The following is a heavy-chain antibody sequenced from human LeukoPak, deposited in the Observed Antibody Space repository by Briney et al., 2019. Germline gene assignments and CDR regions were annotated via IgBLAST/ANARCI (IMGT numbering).Heavy chain of an antibody. V-gene: IGHV4-59*01. CDR3: AREQWLPYYHGMDV. J-gene: IGHJ6*02. Sequence: PSETLSLTCTVSGGSISSYYWSWIRQPPGKGLEWIGYIYYSGSTNYNPSLKSRVTISVDTSKNQFSLKLSSVTAADTAVYYSAREQWLPYYHGMDVWGQGTTVTVSS. CDR1: GGSISSYY. CDR2: IYYSGST. D-gene: IGHD5-12*01.